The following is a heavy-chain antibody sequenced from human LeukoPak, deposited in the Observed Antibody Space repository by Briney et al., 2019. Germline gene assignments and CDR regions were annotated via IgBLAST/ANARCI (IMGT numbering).Heavy chain of an antibody. CDR3: ARDQQLLRYFDWHHAFDI. CDR2: IYHSGST. CDR1: GGSISSGGYY. J-gene: IGHJ3*02. Sequence: SQTLSLTCTVSGGSISSGGYYWSWIRQPPGKGLEWIGYIYHSGSTYYNPSLKSRVTISVDRSKNQFSLKLSSVTAADTAVYYCARDQQLLRYFDWHHAFDIWGQGTMVTVSS. D-gene: IGHD3-9*01. V-gene: IGHV4-30-2*01.